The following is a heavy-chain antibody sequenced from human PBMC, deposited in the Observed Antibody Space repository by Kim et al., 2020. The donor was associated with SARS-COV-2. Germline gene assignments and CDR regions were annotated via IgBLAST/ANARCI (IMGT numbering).Heavy chain of an antibody. Sequence: SETLSLTCAVYGGSFSGYYWSWIRQPPGKGLEWIGEINHSGSTNYNPSLKSRVTISVDTSKNQFSLKLSSVTAADTAVYYCARVRTYSRSEDYWGQGTLVTVSS. CDR3: ARVRTYSRSEDY. D-gene: IGHD1-1*01. CDR2: INHSGST. V-gene: IGHV4-34*01. CDR1: GGSFSGYY. J-gene: IGHJ4*02.